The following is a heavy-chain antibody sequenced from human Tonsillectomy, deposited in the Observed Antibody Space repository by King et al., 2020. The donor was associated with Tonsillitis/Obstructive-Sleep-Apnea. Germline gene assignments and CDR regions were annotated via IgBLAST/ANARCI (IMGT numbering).Heavy chain of an antibody. V-gene: IGHV3-7*01. CDR3: AREGGHGMGFDY. CDR2: IKQDGSEK. J-gene: IGHJ4*02. Sequence: VQLQESGGGLVQSGGSLRLSCAASGFTISSYWMSWVRQAPGKGLEWVANIKQDGSEKHYVDSVKGRFTISRDNAKNSLYLQLNSLRAEDTAVYYCAREGGHGMGFDYWGQGTLVTDSS. CDR1: GFTISSYW. D-gene: IGHD3-16*01.